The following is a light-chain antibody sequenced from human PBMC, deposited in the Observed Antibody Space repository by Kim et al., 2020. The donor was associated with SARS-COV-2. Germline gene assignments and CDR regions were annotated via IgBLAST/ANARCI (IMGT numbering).Light chain of an antibody. V-gene: IGLV3-19*01. J-gene: IGLJ2*01. CDR1: TLRTNF. Sequence: SSELTQDPSMSVALGQTVRITCQGDTLRTNFATWYQQRPGQAPVLVIYAKNSRPSGIPDRFSGSNSGNTASLTIIGAQAEDEADYYCSSRDNSGNGKLVLFGGGTKLTVL. CDR2: AKN. CDR3: SSRDNSGNGKLVL.